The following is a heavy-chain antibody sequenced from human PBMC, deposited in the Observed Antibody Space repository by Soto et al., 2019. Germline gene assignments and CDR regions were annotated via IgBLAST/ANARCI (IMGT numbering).Heavy chain of an antibody. V-gene: IGHV3-7*03. D-gene: IGHD3-22*01. J-gene: IGHJ6*02. Sequence: RLSCAASGFTFSSYWMSWVRQAPGKGLEWVANIKQDGSEKYYVDSVKGRFTISRDNAKNSLYLQMNSLRAEDTAVYYCARDITITMIVVVIPSGMDVWGQGTTVTVSS. CDR2: IKQDGSEK. CDR1: GFTFSSYW. CDR3: ARDITITMIVVVIPSGMDV.